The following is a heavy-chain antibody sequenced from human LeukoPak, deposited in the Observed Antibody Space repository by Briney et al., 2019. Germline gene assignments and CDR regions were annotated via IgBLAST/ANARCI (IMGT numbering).Heavy chain of an antibody. CDR1: GFTFSTYS. Sequence: RGGSLRLSCAASGFTFSTYSMNWIRQAPGKGLEWVSSISSSSSYIYYADSVMGRFTISRDNAKNSLYLQMNSLRAEDTAVYYCARWSGMATVTSDCWGQGTLVTVSS. D-gene: IGHD5-24*01. CDR3: ARWSGMATVTSDC. V-gene: IGHV3-21*01. J-gene: IGHJ4*02. CDR2: ISSSSSYI.